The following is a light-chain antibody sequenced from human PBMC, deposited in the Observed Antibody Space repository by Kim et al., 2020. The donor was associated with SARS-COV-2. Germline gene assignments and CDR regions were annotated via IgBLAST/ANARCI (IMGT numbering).Light chain of an antibody. Sequence: SVTISCTGTSSDVAAYATVSWYQHHPGKAPKLMIFQGTKRPSGVPDRFSGSKSGNTASLTVSGLQTDDEADYYCSSYAGSNTWVFGGGTKLTVL. J-gene: IGLJ3*02. V-gene: IGLV2-8*01. CDR1: SSDVAAYAT. CDR3: SSYAGSNTWV. CDR2: QGT.